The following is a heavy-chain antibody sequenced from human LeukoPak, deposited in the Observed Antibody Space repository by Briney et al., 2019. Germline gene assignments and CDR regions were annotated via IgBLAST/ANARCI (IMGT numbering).Heavy chain of an antibody. Sequence: GGSLRLSCAASGFTFSSYAMSWVGQAPGKGLEWVSAISGSGGSTYYADSVKGRFTISRDNSKNTLYLQMNSLRAEDTAVYYCAKDTVVVAATSVFDRWGQGTLVTVSS. CDR3: AKDTVVVAATSVFDR. J-gene: IGHJ5*02. V-gene: IGHV3-23*01. CDR1: GFTFSSYA. CDR2: ISGSGGST. D-gene: IGHD2-15*01.